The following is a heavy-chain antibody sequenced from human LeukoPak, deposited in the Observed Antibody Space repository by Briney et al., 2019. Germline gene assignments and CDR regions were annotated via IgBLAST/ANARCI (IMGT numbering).Heavy chain of an antibody. CDR1: GGSINSDDY. Sequence: SRTLSLTCTVSGGSINSDDYWSWIRQPPGKGLEWIGHINNSGNKYYNPSLRSRVTISVDTSRNQFSLMLNSVTAADTAMYYCARDGYNYGGRLLDYWGQGTLVTVSS. V-gene: IGHV4-30-4*01. D-gene: IGHD5-18*01. CDR3: ARDGYNYGGRLLDY. J-gene: IGHJ4*02. CDR2: INNSGNK.